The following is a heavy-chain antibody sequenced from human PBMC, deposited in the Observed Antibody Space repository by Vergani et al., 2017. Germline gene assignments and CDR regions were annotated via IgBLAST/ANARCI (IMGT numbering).Heavy chain of an antibody. D-gene: IGHD3-22*01. CDR1: GFTFSSYS. J-gene: IGHJ4*02. Sequence: EVQLVESGGGLVKPGGSLRLSCAASGFTFSSYSMNWVRQAPGKGLEWVSSISSSSSYIYYADSVKGRFTISRDNAKNSLYLQMNSLRAEDTAVYYCARGSVRMVIXGGYWGQGTLVTVSS. V-gene: IGHV3-21*01. CDR2: ISSSSSYI. CDR3: ARGSVRMVIXGGY.